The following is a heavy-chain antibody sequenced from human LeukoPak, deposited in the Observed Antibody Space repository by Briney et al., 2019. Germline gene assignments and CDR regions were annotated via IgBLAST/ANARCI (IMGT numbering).Heavy chain of an antibody. Sequence: GASVKVSCKASGYTFTCYYMHLVRQAPGQGLEWMGRINPNSGGTNYAQKFQGRVTITRDTSISTAYMELSRLRSDDTAVYYCARGITIFGVALDAFDIWGQGTMVTVSS. CDR3: ARGITIFGVALDAFDI. V-gene: IGHV1-2*06. CDR1: GYTFTCYY. D-gene: IGHD3-3*01. J-gene: IGHJ3*02. CDR2: INPNSGGT.